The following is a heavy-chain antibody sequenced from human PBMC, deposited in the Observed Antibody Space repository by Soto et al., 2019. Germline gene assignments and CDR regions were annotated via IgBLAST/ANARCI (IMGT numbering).Heavy chain of an antibody. CDR2: LYHIGST. D-gene: IGHD2-2*01. Sequence: PSETLSLTCAVSGYSISSGNYWAWIRQPPGRGLEWIGSLYHIGSTHYNTSLKSRVTISVDTSKNHFSLELSSVTAADTAIYYCRSSTSCYDESCVDVWGQGTMVTVSS. CDR1: GYSISSGNY. J-gene: IGHJ6*02. CDR3: RSSTSCYDESCVDV. V-gene: IGHV4-38-2*01.